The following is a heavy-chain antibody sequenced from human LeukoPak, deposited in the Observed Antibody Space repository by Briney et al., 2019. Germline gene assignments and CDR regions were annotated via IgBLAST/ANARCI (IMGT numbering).Heavy chain of an antibody. CDR3: AREWSSSRHYYYYGMDV. J-gene: IGHJ6*02. Sequence: SETLSLTCTVSGGSISSSSYYWGWIRQPPGKGLEWIGNIYYSGSAYYNPSLKSRVTISVDTSKNQFSLKLSSVTAADTAVYYCAREWSSSRHYYYYGMDVWGQGTTVTVSS. CDR2: IYYSGSA. CDR1: GGSISSSSYY. V-gene: IGHV4-39*07. D-gene: IGHD6-13*01.